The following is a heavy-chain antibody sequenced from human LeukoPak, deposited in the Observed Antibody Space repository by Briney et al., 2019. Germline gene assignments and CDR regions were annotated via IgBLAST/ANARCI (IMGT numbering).Heavy chain of an antibody. Sequence: GGSLRLSCAASGFTFSSYAMSWVRQAPGKGLEWVANIKQDESEKYYVDSVKGRFTISRDNAKNSLYLQMNSLRAEDTAVYYCASPLEQWGNFDYWSQGTLVTVSS. V-gene: IGHV3-7*01. CDR2: IKQDESEK. J-gene: IGHJ4*02. CDR1: GFTFSSYA. D-gene: IGHD6-19*01. CDR3: ASPLEQWGNFDY.